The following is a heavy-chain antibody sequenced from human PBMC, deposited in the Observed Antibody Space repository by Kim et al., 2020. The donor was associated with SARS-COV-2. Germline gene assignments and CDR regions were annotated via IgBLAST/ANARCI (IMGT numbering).Heavy chain of an antibody. J-gene: IGHJ4*02. CDR3: TTEGLRYCDGSTQRIDY. V-gene: IGHV3-15*01. Sequence: PVKGRFTISRDDSKNTLYLLMNSLKTEDTAVYYGTTEGLRYCDGSTQRIDYWGQGTLVTVSS. D-gene: IGHD3-9*01.